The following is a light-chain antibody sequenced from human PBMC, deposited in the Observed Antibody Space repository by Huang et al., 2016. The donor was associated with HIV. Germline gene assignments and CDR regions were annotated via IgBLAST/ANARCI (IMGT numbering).Light chain of an antibody. J-gene: IGKJ4*01. CDR2: WAA. CDR3: QQYYKTPLT. Sequence: DIVMTQSPDALAVSLGERATITCKSSLSVFHRPNKKNYLAWYQQKPGQTPKMLLYWAAARESGVPERFNGSGSGTDFTFTISSLQAEDVALYYCQQYYKTPLTFGGGTRVELK. V-gene: IGKV4-1*01. CDR1: LSVFHRPNKKNY.